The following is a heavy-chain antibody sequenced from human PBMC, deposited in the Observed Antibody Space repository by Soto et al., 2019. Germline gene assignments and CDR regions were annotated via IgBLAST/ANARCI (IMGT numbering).Heavy chain of an antibody. V-gene: IGHV3-30-3*01. CDR1: GFTFSSYA. J-gene: IGHJ4*02. Sequence: PGGSLRLSCAASGFTFSSYAMHWVRQAPGKGLEWVAVISYDGSNKYYADSVKGRFTISRDNSKNTLYLQMNSLGAEDTAVYYCARGNLAMIVVVITTFDYWGQGTLVTVSS. CDR2: ISYDGSNK. CDR3: ARGNLAMIVVVITTFDY. D-gene: IGHD3-22*01.